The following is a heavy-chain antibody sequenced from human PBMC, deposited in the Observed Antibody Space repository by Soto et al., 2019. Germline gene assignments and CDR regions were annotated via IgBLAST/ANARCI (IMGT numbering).Heavy chain of an antibody. CDR2: INHSGST. V-gene: IGHV4-34*01. CDR3: ASNKREMATIDY. CDR1: GGSFSGYY. Sequence: SETLSLTCAVYGGSFSGYYWSWIRQPPGKGLEWIGEINHSGSTNYNPSLKSRVTISVDTSKNQFSLKLSSVTAADTAVYYCASNKREMATIDYWGQRTLVTVSS. J-gene: IGHJ4*02. D-gene: IGHD5-12*01.